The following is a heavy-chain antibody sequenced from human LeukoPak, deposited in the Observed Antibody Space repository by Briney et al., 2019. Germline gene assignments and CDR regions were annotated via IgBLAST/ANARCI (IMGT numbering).Heavy chain of an antibody. CDR2: IYHSGST. V-gene: IGHV4-30-2*02. J-gene: IGHJ3*02. D-gene: IGHD3-22*01. Sequence: SETLSLTCAVSGGSISSGGYSWSWIRQPPGKGLEWIGYIYHSGSTYYNPSLKGRVTISVDTSKNQFSLKLSSVTAADTAVYYCARALYYYDSSGYYFDAFDIWGQGTMVTVSS. CDR1: GGSISSGGYS. CDR3: ARALYYYDSSGYYFDAFDI.